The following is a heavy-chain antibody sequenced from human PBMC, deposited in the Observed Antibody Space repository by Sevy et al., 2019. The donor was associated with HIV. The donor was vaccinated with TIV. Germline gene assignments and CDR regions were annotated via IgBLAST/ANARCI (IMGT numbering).Heavy chain of an antibody. V-gene: IGHV1-46*01. CDR2: INLSGGST. CDR3: ERDRRGYDSTAYFYDY. Sequence: ASVMVSCKASGYTFTNYYMHWVRQAPGQGLGWMGIINLSGGSTTYAQKFQHRVTMTRDTSTSTAYMELSSLRSEDTAVYYCERDRRGYDSTAYFYDYWGQGTLVTVSS. D-gene: IGHD3-22*01. J-gene: IGHJ4*01. CDR1: GYTFTNYY.